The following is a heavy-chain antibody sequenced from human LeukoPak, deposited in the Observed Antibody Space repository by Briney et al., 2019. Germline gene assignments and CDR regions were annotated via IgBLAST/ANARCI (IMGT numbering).Heavy chain of an antibody. D-gene: IGHD1-14*01. Sequence: SETLSLTCTVSGGSIDNSTYRWGWIRQPPGKGVEWIGAIYYLGGALYSPSLESRVTISVDTSNNQFSLKLHSVTAADTGTYYCARGTPFDFWGQGILVIVS. CDR1: GGSIDNSTYR. CDR2: IYYLGGA. V-gene: IGHV4-39*01. CDR3: ARGTPFDF. J-gene: IGHJ4*02.